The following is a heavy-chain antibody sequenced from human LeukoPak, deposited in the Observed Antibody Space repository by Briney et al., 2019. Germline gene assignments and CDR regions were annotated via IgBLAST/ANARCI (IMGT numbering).Heavy chain of an antibody. J-gene: IGHJ4*02. V-gene: IGHV3-30*02. CDR3: AKFGRPFDY. CDR1: GFTFSSYG. Sequence: GGSLRLXCAASGFTFSSYGMHWVRQAPGKVLEWVAFIQYDGSNKYYADSVKGRFTISRDNSKNTLYLQMNSLRAEDTAVYYCAKFGRPFDYWGQGTLVTVSS. D-gene: IGHD1-1*01. CDR2: IQYDGSNK.